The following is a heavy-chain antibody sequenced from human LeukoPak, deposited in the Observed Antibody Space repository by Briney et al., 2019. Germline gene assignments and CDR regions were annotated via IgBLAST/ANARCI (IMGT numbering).Heavy chain of an antibody. CDR1: GFSFSSYN. J-gene: IGHJ4*02. Sequence: PGGSLRLSCAASGFSFSSYNMNWVRQAPGKGLEWVSYISSSSSTIYYADSVKGRFTISRDNAKNSLFLLMNSLRAEDTAVYYCAKDADYYDSSGYSDYWGQGTLVTVSS. V-gene: IGHV3-48*01. D-gene: IGHD3-22*01. CDR3: AKDADYYDSSGYSDY. CDR2: ISSSSSTI.